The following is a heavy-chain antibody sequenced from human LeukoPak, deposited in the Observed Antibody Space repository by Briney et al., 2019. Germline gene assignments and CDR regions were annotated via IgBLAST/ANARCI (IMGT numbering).Heavy chain of an antibody. CDR3: ARGSAGPYYHYMDV. CDR1: GFTVSSNY. J-gene: IGHJ6*03. V-gene: IGHV3-30*03. CDR2: ISYDGSNK. Sequence: GGSLRLSCAASGFTVSSNYMSWVRQAPGKGLEWVAVISYDGSNKYYADSVKGRFTISRDNSKNTLYLQMNSLRAEDTAVYYCARGSAGPYYHYMDVWGKGTTVTVSS.